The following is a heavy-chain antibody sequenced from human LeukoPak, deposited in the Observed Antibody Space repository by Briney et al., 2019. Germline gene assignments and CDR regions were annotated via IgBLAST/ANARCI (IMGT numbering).Heavy chain of an antibody. J-gene: IGHJ4*02. CDR2: IYHRGHT. Sequence: SETLSLTCAVSGGSITTGGFAWSWIRQPPGKGLEWIGYIYHRGHTNYNPSLKSRVTMSVDTSKNQFSLKLSSVTAADTAVYYCAREDYGDYGAFDYWGQGTLVTVSS. V-gene: IGHV4-30-2*01. D-gene: IGHD4-17*01. CDR1: GGSITTGGFA. CDR3: AREDYGDYGAFDY.